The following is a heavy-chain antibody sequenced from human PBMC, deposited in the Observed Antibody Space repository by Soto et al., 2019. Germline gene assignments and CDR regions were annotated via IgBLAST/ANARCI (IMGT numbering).Heavy chain of an antibody. CDR3: ARLQLVQKVIDY. CDR2: IFYSGGT. CDR1: GDSISTYY. D-gene: IGHD1-1*01. J-gene: IGHJ4*02. V-gene: IGHV4-59*01. Sequence: SETLSLTCTVSGDSISTYYWSWIRQPPGKGLRWIGYIFYSGGTAYNPSLKSRVTISLDMSKKQISLKLSSVTTADTATYFCARLQLVQKVIDYWGQGTLVTVSS.